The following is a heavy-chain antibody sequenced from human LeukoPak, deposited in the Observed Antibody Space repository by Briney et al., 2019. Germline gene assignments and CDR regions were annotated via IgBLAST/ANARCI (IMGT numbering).Heavy chain of an antibody. CDR2: IIPILGIA. J-gene: IGHJ4*02. D-gene: IGHD3-22*01. CDR1: GGTFSSYA. V-gene: IGHV1-69*04. Sequence: SVKVSCKASGGTFSSYAISWVRQAPGQGLEWMGRIIPILGIANYAQKFQGRVTITADKSTSTAYMELSSLRSEDTAVYYYARDWGIHYDSSGYFPFDYWGQGTLVTVSS. CDR3: ARDWGIHYDSSGYFPFDY.